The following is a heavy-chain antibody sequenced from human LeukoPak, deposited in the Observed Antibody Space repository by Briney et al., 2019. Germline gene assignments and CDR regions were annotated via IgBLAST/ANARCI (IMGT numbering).Heavy chain of an antibody. Sequence: SVKVSCKASGGTFSSYAISWVRQAPGQGLEWMGGIIPIFGTANYAQKFQGRVTITTDESTSTAYMELNSLSSEDTAVYYYSSFPVPAAGRYWFDPWGQGTLVTVSS. J-gene: IGHJ5*02. D-gene: IGHD2-2*01. V-gene: IGHV1-69*05. CDR2: IIPIFGTA. CDR1: GGTFSSYA. CDR3: SSFPVPAAGRYWFDP.